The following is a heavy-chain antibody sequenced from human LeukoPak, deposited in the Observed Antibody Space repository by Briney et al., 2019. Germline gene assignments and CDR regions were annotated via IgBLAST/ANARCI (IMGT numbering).Heavy chain of an antibody. J-gene: IGHJ6*04. CDR1: GGTFSSYT. CDR3: ASWDHYSNYEAMDV. CDR2: IIPILGIA. V-gene: IGHV1-69*02. Sequence: SVKVSCKASGGTFSSYTISWVRQAPGQGLEWMGRIIPILGIANYAQKFQGRVTITADKSTSAAYMELSSLRSEDTAVYYCASWDHYSNYEAMDVWGKGTTVTVSS. D-gene: IGHD4-11*01.